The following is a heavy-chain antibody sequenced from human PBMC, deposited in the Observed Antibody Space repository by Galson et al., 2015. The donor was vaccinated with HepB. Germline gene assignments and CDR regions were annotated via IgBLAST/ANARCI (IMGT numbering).Heavy chain of an antibody. D-gene: IGHD3-10*01. J-gene: IGHJ4*02. CDR2: ISSSSSYT. Sequence: SLRLSCAASGFTFSDYYMSWIRQAPGKGLEWVSYISSSSSYTNYADSVKGRFTISRDNAKNSLYLQMNSLRAEDTAVYYCAKFTSRGVTLVAYFDYWGQGTLVTVSS. CDR1: GFTFSDYY. V-gene: IGHV3-11*06. CDR3: AKFTSRGVTLVAYFDY.